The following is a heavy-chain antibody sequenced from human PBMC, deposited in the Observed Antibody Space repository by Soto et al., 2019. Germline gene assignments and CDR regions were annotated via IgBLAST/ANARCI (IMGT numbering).Heavy chain of an antibody. CDR1: GFTFTSSA. CDR2: IVVGSGNT. J-gene: IGHJ4*02. V-gene: IGHV1-58*01. D-gene: IGHD3-22*01. Sequence: SVKVSCKASGFTFTSSAVQWVRQARGQRLEWIGWIVVGSGNTNYAQKFQERVTITRDMSTSTAYMELSSLRSEDTAVYYCAADHPAYYYDSSGYYFDYWGQGTLVTVSS. CDR3: AADHPAYYYDSSGYYFDY.